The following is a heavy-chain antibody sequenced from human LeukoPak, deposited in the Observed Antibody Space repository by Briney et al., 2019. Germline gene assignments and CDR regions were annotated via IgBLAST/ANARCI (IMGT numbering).Heavy chain of an antibody. CDR3: AKAGSIKFDY. CDR2: ISGSGGGGT. J-gene: IGHJ4*02. CDR1: GFTFSTYA. D-gene: IGHD1-26*01. Sequence: GGSLRLPCAASGFTFSTYAMSWVRQAPGKGLEWVSGISGSGGGGTYYADSAKGRFTISRDNSKNTLYMQMSSLRAEDTAVYYCAKAGSIKFDYWGQGTLVTVSS. V-gene: IGHV3-23*01.